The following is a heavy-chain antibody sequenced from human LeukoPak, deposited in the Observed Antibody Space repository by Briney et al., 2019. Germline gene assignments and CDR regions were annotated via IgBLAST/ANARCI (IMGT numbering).Heavy chain of an antibody. CDR2: IYHSGST. Sequence: QTLSLTCAVSSGSISSGGYCWGWLRQPPGTGLEWVGYIYHSGSTYYNPSLKSRVTISLDRFKNQFSLKLSSVTAADTAVYYCARGGGSSSGNCFDPWGQGTLVTVSS. CDR1: SGSISSGGYC. V-gene: IGHV4-30-2*01. J-gene: IGHJ5*02. D-gene: IGHD3-22*01. CDR3: ARGGGSSSGNCFDP.